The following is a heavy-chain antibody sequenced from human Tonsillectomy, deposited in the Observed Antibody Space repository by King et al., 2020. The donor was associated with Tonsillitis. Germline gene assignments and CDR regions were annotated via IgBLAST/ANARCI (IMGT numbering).Heavy chain of an antibody. Sequence: VQLVESGGGVVQPGGSLRLSCAASGFTFSSYGMHWVRQAPGKGLEWVAFIRYDGSNKYYADPVKGRFTISRDNSKNTLYLQMNSLRAEDTAVYYCAKEDDYGDYGPGLYYFDYWGQGTLVTVSS. V-gene: IGHV3-30*02. CDR1: GFTFSSYG. CDR3: AKEDDYGDYGPGLYYFDY. CDR2: IRYDGSNK. D-gene: IGHD4-17*01. J-gene: IGHJ4*02.